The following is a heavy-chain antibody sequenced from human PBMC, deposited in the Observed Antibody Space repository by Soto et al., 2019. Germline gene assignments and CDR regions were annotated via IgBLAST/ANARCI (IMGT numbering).Heavy chain of an antibody. CDR2: IYYSGST. J-gene: IGHJ4*02. CDR1: GESISSSSYY. D-gene: IGHD2-15*01. CDR3: ARGYCSGGSCYRY. Sequence: PSETLSLTCIVSGESISSSSYYWGWIRQPPGKGLEWIGSIYYSGSTYYNPSLKSRVTISVDTSKNQFSLKLSSVTAADTAVYYCARGYCSGGSCYRYWGQGSQVTVSS. V-gene: IGHV4-39*01.